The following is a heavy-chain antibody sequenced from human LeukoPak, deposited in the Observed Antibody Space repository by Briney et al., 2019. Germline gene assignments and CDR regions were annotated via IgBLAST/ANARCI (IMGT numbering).Heavy chain of an antibody. CDR1: GYTFTSYA. Sequence: ASVKVSCKASGYTFTSYAMNWVRQAPGQGLEWMGWINTNTGNPTYVQGFTGRFVFSLDTSVSTAYLQISSLKAEDTAVYYCARVSRSRGEWLFDYWGQGTLVTVSS. CDR3: ARVSRSRGEWLFDY. D-gene: IGHD3-3*01. J-gene: IGHJ4*02. V-gene: IGHV7-4-1*02. CDR2: INTNTGNP.